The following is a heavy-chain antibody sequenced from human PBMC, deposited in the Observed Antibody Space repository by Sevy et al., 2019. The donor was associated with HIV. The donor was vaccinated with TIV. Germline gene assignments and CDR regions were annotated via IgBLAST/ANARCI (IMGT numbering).Heavy chain of an antibody. D-gene: IGHD3-10*01. CDR1: GGSISSGGYS. J-gene: IGHJ4*02. CDR3: ARGYGSGSYFDY. CDR2: IYHSGST. V-gene: IGHV4-30-2*01. Sequence: SETLSLTCAVSGGSISSGGYSWSWIRQPPGKDLEWIGYIYHSGSTYYNPSLKSRVTISVDRSKNQFSLKLSSVTAADTAVYYCARGYGSGSYFDYWGQGTLVTVSS.